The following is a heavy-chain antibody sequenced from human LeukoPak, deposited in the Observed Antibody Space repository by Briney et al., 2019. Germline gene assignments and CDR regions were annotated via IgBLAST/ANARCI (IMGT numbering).Heavy chain of an antibody. Sequence: SETLSLTCAVSGYSITDGYYWGWIRQPPGKGPEYIGFVYHSGSTYYNPSLRRRVTKSVDTSKNQFSLNLTSVTAADTAVYFCARVVGSSSSKNWFDPWGQGTLVTVSS. CDR2: VYHSGST. D-gene: IGHD2-2*01. V-gene: IGHV4-38-2*01. J-gene: IGHJ5*02. CDR3: ARVVGSSSSKNWFDP. CDR1: GYSITDGYY.